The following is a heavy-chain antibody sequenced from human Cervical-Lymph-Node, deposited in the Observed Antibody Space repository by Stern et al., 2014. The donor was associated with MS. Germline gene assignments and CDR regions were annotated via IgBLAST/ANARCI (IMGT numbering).Heavy chain of an antibody. CDR1: GFTFSHYS. J-gene: IGHJ4*02. V-gene: IGHV3-48*01. CDR3: ARDDTGGAPLHY. D-gene: IGHD3-16*01. Sequence: EMPLVESGRGLAQPGGSLRLSCTAFGFTFSHYSMHWVRQAPGKGLEWLSYISGSSSTIYYADSVKGRFTISRDNAKDSLYLQMNSLRAEDTAVYYCARDDTGGAPLHYWGQGTLVTVST. CDR2: ISGSSSTI.